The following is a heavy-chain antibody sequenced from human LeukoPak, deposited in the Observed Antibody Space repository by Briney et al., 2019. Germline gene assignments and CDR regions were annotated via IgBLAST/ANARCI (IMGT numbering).Heavy chain of an antibody. V-gene: IGHV3-23*01. Sequence: AMXWGXQGPGKGVEGVSAISGSGGSTYYADSVKGGVTISRDNTKNTLYLQMNSLRAEDTAVYYCAKVSYYYYDSSGYFLDAFDIWGQGTMVTVSS. J-gene: IGHJ3*02. CDR1: A. D-gene: IGHD3-22*01. CDR3: AKVSYYYYDSSGYFLDAFDI. CDR2: ISGSGGST.